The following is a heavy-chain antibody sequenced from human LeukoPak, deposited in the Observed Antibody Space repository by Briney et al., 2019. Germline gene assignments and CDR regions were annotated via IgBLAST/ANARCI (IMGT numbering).Heavy chain of an antibody. J-gene: IGHJ1*01. CDR1: GFTFSSYA. V-gene: IGHV3-23*01. CDR2: ISGSGGST. Sequence: GGSLRLSCAASGFTFSSYAMSWVCQAPGKGLEWVSAISGSGGSTYYADSVKGRFTISRDNSKNTLYLQMNSLRAEDTAVYYCAKDSRGSYYYAYFQHWGQGTLVTVSS. D-gene: IGHD1-26*01. CDR3: AKDSRGSYYYAYFQH.